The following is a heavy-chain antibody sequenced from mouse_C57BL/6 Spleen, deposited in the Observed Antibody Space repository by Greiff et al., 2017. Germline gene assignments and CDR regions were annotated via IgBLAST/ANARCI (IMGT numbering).Heavy chain of an antibody. Sequence: EVQLQQSGPGLVKPSQSLSLTCSVTGYSITSGYYWNWIRQFPGNKLEWMGYISYDGSNNYNPSLKNRISITRDTSKNQFFLKLNSVTTEDTATYYCARWDDGYLYAMDYWGQGTSVTVSS. CDR3: ARWDDGYLYAMDY. V-gene: IGHV3-6*01. CDR2: ISYDGSN. D-gene: IGHD2-3*01. J-gene: IGHJ4*01. CDR1: GYSITSGYY.